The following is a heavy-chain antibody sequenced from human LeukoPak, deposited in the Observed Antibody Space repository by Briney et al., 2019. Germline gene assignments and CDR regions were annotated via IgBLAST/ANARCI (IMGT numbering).Heavy chain of an antibody. D-gene: IGHD3-10*01. CDR3: ARGDGSGSGRWFDP. V-gene: IGHV4-34*01. J-gene: IGHJ5*02. Sequence: PSETLSLTCAVYGGSFSGYYWSWIRQPPGKGLEWIGYIYHTGSTYYNPSLKGRVTISVDRSKNQFSLNLNFVTAADTALYYCARGDGSGSGRWFDPWGQGTLITVSS. CDR1: GGSFSGYY. CDR2: IYHTGST.